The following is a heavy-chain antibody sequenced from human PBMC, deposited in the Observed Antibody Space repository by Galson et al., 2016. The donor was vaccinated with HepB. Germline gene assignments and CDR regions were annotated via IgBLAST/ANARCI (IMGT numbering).Heavy chain of an antibody. Sequence: QSGAEVKKPGESLKISCKGSGYSFTSDWIGWVRQMPGKGLEWMGIIYPGDSDTRYSLSFQGQVTISADKYISTAYLQWSSLTASETAIYYCARCGGDCSGGRCLYFDFWGQGTLITVSS. CDR3: ARCGGDCSGGRCLYFDF. CDR1: GYSFTSDW. D-gene: IGHD2-15*01. J-gene: IGHJ4*02. CDR2: IYPGDSDT. V-gene: IGHV5-51*03.